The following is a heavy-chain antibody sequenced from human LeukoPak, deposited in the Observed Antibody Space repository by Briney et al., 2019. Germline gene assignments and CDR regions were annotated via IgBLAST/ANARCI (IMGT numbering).Heavy chain of an antibody. J-gene: IGHJ5*02. D-gene: IGHD6-19*01. CDR2: INHSGST. CDR3: ARGAPQWVSQTSSGWYGRLWGRHNWFDP. V-gene: IGHV4-34*01. CDR1: GGSFSGYY. Sequence: SETLSLTCAVYGGSFSGYYWSWIRQPPGKGLEWIGEINHSGSTNYNPPLKSRVTISVDTSKNQFSLKLSSVTAADTAVYYCARGAPQWVSQTSSGWYGRLWGRHNWFDPWGQGTLVTVSS.